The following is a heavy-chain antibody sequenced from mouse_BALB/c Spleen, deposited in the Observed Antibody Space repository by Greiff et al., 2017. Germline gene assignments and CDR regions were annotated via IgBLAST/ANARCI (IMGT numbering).Heavy chain of an antibody. J-gene: IGHJ4*01. CDR2: IWSGGST. Sequence: QVQLKESGPGLVQPSQSLSITCTVSGFSLTSYGVHWVRQSPGKGLEWLGVIWSGGSTDYNAAFISRLSISKDNSKSQVFFKMNSLQANDTAIYYCARNPLYYRYDEDYAMDYWGQGTSVTVSS. D-gene: IGHD2-14*01. CDR3: ARNPLYYRYDEDYAMDY. V-gene: IGHV2-2*02. CDR1: GFSLTSYG.